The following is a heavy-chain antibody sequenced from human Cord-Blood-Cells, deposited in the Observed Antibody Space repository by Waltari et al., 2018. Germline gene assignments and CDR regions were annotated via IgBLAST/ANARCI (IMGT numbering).Heavy chain of an antibody. CDR3: AREIKRGSAKIYDY. Sequence: QVQLQESGPGLVKPSQTLSLTCTVSGGSISSGGYYWIWIRQHPGKGLEWIGYIYYSGSTYYNPSLKSRVTISVDTSKNQFSLKLSSVTAADTAVYYCAREIKRGSAKIYDYWGQGTLVTVSS. CDR1: GGSISSGGYY. J-gene: IGHJ4*02. D-gene: IGHD1-1*01. CDR2: IYYSGST. V-gene: IGHV4-31*03.